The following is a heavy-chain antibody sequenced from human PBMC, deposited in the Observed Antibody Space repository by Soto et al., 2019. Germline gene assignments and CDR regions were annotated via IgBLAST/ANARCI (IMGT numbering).Heavy chain of an antibody. V-gene: IGHV2-5*01. CDR1: GFSLTTSGVG. CDR2: IYWSGDE. D-gene: IGHD6-6*01. Sequence: SGPTLVNPTPPLTLTCSFSGFSLTTSGVGVGWIRQPPGKALEWLAHIYWSGDEHYRPSLKSRLSITQDASKNQVVLTMTNMDPVDTATYYCARGVATRPVFAFDIWGQGTMVTVSS. CDR3: ARGVATRPVFAFDI. J-gene: IGHJ3*02.